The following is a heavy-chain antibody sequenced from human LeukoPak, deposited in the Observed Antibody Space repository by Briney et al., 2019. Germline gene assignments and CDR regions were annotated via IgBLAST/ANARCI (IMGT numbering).Heavy chain of an antibody. V-gene: IGHV3-7*01. J-gene: IGHJ4*02. D-gene: IGHD1-26*01. CDR2: IKQDGSEK. Sequence: GGSLRLSCAASGFIFSSYWMSWVRQAPGKGLEWVANIKQDGSEKYYVDCVKGRFTISRDNAKNSLYLQMNSLRAEDTAVYYCAREAEVGAIPYFDYWGQGTLVTVSS. CDR3: AREAEVGAIPYFDY. CDR1: GFIFSSYW.